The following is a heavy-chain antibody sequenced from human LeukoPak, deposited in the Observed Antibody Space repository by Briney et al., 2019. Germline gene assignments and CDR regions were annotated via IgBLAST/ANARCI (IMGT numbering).Heavy chain of an antibody. CDR3: ARVRSAVAALFDY. V-gene: IGHV4-61*02. CDR2: IYTSGST. D-gene: IGHD6-19*01. Sequence: SETLSLTCTVSGGSISSGSYYWSWIRQPAGKGLEWIGRIYTSGSTNYNPSLKSRVTISVDTSKNQFSLKLSSVTAADTAVYYCARVRSAVAALFDYWGQGTLVTVSS. J-gene: IGHJ4*02. CDR1: GGSISSGSYY.